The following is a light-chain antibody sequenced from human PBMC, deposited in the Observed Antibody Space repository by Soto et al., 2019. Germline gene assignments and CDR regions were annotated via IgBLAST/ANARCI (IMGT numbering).Light chain of an antibody. Sequence: DIQMTQSPSSLSASVGDRVIITCRASQTISSWLAWYQQKPGKAPKLLIYKASTLKSGVPSRFSGSGSGTDFTLTISSLEPEDSAVYYCQQRHMWPITFGQGTRLEIK. CDR2: KAS. V-gene: IGKV1-5*03. J-gene: IGKJ5*01. CDR3: QQRHMWPIT. CDR1: QTISSW.